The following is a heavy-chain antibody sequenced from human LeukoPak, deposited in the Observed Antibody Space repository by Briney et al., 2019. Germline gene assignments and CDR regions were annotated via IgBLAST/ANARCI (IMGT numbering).Heavy chain of an antibody. V-gene: IGHV1-69*05. CDR1: GGTFSSYA. J-gene: IGHJ3*02. CDR2: IIPIFGKA. CDR3: ARETNATSRGIGAFDI. D-gene: IGHD2-2*01. Sequence: SVKLSCTASGGTFSSYAISWVRQAPGQGLEWRGGIIPIFGKANYAQKFQGRVTITTDESTSTAYMELSRLRSEDTAVYYCARETNATSRGIGAFDIWGQGTMVTVPS.